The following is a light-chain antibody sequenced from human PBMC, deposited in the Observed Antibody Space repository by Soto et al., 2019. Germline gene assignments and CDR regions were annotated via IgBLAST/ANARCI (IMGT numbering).Light chain of an antibody. CDR3: AAWDDSLRVV. Sequence: QSVLTQPPSASGTPGQRVTISCSGSSSNIGSNYVYWYQQLPGTALKLLIYRNNQRPSGVPDRFSGSKSGTSASLAISGLRSEDEADYYCAAWDDSLRVVFGGGTKLTVL. J-gene: IGLJ2*01. CDR1: SSNIGSNY. CDR2: RNN. V-gene: IGLV1-47*01.